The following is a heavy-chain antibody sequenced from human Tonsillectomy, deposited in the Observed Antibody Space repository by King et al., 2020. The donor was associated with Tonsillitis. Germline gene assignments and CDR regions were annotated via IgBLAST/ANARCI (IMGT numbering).Heavy chain of an antibody. CDR1: GYSFTSYW. CDR2: IYPGDSDT. Sequence: VQLVESGAEVKKPGESLKISCKGSGYSFTSYWIGWVRQMPGKGLEWMGFIYPGDSDTRYSPSFQGQVTISADKSISTAYLQWSSLKASDTAMYYCARLRPYYYDSSGEAGWFDPWGQGTLVTVSS. CDR3: ARLRPYYYDSSGEAGWFDP. V-gene: IGHV5-51*01. J-gene: IGHJ5*02. D-gene: IGHD3-22*01.